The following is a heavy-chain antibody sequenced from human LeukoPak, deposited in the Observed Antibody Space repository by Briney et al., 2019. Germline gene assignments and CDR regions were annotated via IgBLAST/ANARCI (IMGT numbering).Heavy chain of an antibody. D-gene: IGHD2-21*01. CDR1: GYTFTSYA. CDR3: ARRSPLVAVITSHYYDY. Sequence: ASVKVSCKASGYTFTSYAMHWVRQAPGQRLEWMGWINAGNGNTKYSQKFQGRVTITRDTSASTAYMELSSLRSEDTAVYYCARRSPLVAVITSHYYDYWGQGALVTVSS. V-gene: IGHV1-3*01. J-gene: IGHJ4*02. CDR2: INAGNGNT.